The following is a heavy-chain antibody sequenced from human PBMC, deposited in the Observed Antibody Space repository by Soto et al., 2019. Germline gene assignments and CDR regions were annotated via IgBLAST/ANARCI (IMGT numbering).Heavy chain of an antibody. J-gene: IGHJ6*02. CDR3: ASHPAAMEVYYGMDV. Sequence: SSETLSLTCAVYGGSFSVYYWSWIRQPPGKGLEWIGEINHSGSTNYNPSLKSRVTISVDTSKNQFSLKLSSVTAADTAVYYCASHPAAMEVYYGMDVWGQGTTVTVSS. D-gene: IGHD2-2*01. CDR2: INHSGST. CDR1: GGSFSVYY. V-gene: IGHV4-34*01.